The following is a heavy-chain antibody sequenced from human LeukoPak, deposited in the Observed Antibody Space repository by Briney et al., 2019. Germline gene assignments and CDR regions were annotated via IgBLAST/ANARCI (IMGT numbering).Heavy chain of an antibody. CDR1: GGSFSGYY. V-gene: IGHV4-30-2*01. CDR3: ASRDYYDST. Sequence: SETLSLTCAVYGGSFSGYYWSWIRQPPGKGLEWIGYIYHSGSTYYNPSLKSRVTISVDRSKNQFSLKLSSVTAADTAVYYCASRDYYDSTWGQGTLVTVSS. D-gene: IGHD3-22*01. CDR2: IYHSGST. J-gene: IGHJ4*02.